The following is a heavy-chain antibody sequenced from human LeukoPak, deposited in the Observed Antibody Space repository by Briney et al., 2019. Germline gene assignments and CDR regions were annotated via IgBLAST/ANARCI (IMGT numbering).Heavy chain of an antibody. V-gene: IGHV3-23*01. CDR3: AKSRRVVVPAASDY. CDR2: ISGSGGST. Sequence: GGFLRLSCAASGFTFSSYAMSWVRQAPGKGLEWVSAISGSGGSTYYADSVKGRFTISRDNSKNTLYLQMNSLRAEDTAVYYCAKSRRVVVPAASDYWGQGTLVTVSS. CDR1: GFTFSSYA. D-gene: IGHD2-2*01. J-gene: IGHJ4*02.